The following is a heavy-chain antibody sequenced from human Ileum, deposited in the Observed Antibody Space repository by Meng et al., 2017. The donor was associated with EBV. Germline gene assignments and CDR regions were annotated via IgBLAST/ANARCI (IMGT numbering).Heavy chain of an antibody. CDR1: GYTFTRYP. CDR2: INTDNGET. CDR3: ASRPGFNIGPFDF. Sequence: QVTLVESGAEGKKPWTSVNLSCKASGYTFTRYPIHWVRQAPGQRPEWMGWINTDNGETEFSQKFQGRVTITRDTSATTAYMELISLRSEDTAVYYCASRPGFNIGPFDFWGQGTLVTVSS. J-gene: IGHJ4*02. D-gene: IGHD3/OR15-3a*01. V-gene: IGHV1-3*04.